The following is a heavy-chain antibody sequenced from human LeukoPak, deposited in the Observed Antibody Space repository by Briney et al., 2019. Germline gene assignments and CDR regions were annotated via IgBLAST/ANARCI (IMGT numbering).Heavy chain of an antibody. V-gene: IGHV4-38-2*01. CDR2: IYYSGST. J-gene: IGHJ6*03. D-gene: IGHD6-19*01. CDR1: GFTFSDYY. Sequence: PGGSLRLSCAASGFTFSDYYMSWIRQPPGKGLEWIGSIYYSGSTYYNPSLKSRVTISVDTSKNQFSLKLSSVTAADTAVYYCARKLLEEQWLAFYYYMDVWGKGTTVTVSS. CDR3: ARKLLEEQWLAFYYYMDV.